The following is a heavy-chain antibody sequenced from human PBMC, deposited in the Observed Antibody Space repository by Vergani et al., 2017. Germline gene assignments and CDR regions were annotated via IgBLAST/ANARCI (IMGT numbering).Heavy chain of an antibody. CDR1: GATFRSNT. Sequence: QVQLVQSGAEVKKPGSSVKVSCKASGATFRSNTISWVRQVPGQGLEWMGRIIPVLGKTKYAQDFQGRLTITADTSTSTAYMELTSLRSQDTAVYYCAGESYCGGDCLEYFQHWGQGTLVTVSS. V-gene: IGHV1-69*08. J-gene: IGHJ1*01. CDR2: IIPVLGKT. CDR3: AGESYCGGDCLEYFQH. D-gene: IGHD2-21*02.